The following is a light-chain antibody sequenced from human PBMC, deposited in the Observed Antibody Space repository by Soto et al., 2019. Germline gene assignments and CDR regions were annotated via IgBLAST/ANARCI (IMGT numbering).Light chain of an antibody. V-gene: IGLV2-14*03. CDR1: SSDVGAYNY. CDR3: TSYTTSRTGV. CDR2: DVN. J-gene: IGLJ3*02. Sequence: QSVLTQPASVSGSPGQSITISCTGTSSDVGAYNYVSWCQHHPGKAPKLIIYDVNNRPSGVSNRFSGSKSGNTASLTISGLQADDEAYYYCTSYTTSRTGVFGGGTKLTVL.